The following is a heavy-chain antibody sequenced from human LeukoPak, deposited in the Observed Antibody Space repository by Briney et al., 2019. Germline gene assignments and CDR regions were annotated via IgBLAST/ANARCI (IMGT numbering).Heavy chain of an antibody. CDR2: INPSGGST. CDR3: ARDGGIAVAGRTLAYGMDV. J-gene: IGHJ6*04. CDR1: GYTFTSYY. Sequence: ASVKVSCKASGYTFTSYYMHWVRQAPGQGLEWMGLINPSGGSTSYAQKFQGRVTMTRDTSTSTVYMELSSLRSEDTAVYYCARDGGIAVAGRTLAYGMDVWGKGTTVTASS. V-gene: IGHV1-46*01. D-gene: IGHD6-19*01.